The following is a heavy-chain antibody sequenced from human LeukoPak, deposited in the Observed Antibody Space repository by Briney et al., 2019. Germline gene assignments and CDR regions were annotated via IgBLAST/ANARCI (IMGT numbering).Heavy chain of an antibody. CDR2: INPSGGST. D-gene: IGHD6-19*01. Sequence: GASVKVSCKASGYTFTSYYMHWVRQAPGQGLEWMGIINPSGGSTIYAQKFQGRVTMTRGTSTTTVNMELSSLRSEDTAVYYCARDSDAVDDAFDIWGQGTVVTVSS. CDR1: GYTFTSYY. CDR3: ARDSDAVDDAFDI. J-gene: IGHJ3*02. V-gene: IGHV1-46*01.